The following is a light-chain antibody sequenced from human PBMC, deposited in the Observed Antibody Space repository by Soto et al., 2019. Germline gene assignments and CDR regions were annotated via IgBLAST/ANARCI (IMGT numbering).Light chain of an antibody. Sequence: DIQMTQSPSTLSASVGDRVTITCRASQSISSWLAWYQQKPGKAPKLLIYDASSLESGVPSRFSGSGSGTEFTLTISSLQPDDFATYYCKQYNSYSPVTFGQGTKVEIK. J-gene: IGKJ1*01. CDR1: QSISSW. V-gene: IGKV1-5*01. CDR2: DAS. CDR3: KQYNSYSPVT.